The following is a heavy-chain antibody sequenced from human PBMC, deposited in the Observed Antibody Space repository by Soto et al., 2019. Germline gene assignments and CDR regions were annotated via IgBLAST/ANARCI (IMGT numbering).Heavy chain of an antibody. V-gene: IGHV1-69*12. D-gene: IGHD2-15*01. J-gene: IGHJ4*02. CDR3: ARKSRYCSAGSCYFLPCIDD. CDR2: IIPIFGTA. Sequence: QVQLVQSGAEVKKPGSSVKVSCKASGGTFSSYAISWVRQAPGQGLEWMGGIIPIFGTANYAQKYQGRVTITEDESTSTAYMELSSLRSEDPAVYYCARKSRYCSAGSCYFLPCIDDWGQGTLVTVSS. CDR1: GGTFSSYA.